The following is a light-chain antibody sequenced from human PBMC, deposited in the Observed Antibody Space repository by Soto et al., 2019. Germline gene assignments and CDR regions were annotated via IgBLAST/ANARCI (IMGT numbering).Light chain of an antibody. J-gene: IGKJ2*01. CDR1: QSISTN. Sequence: DIQGTQSPSSLSASVGDRVTITCRASQSISTNLNWYQHKPGKAPKLLIYAASISQSGVPSRFSGSGAGTDFTLTISSLQPEDFATYFCQQSYSTPYTFGQGTKLEIK. V-gene: IGKV1-39*01. CDR3: QQSYSTPYT. CDR2: AAS.